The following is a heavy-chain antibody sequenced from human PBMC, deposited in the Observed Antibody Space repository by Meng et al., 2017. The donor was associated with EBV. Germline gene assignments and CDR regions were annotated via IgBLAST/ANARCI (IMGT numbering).Heavy chain of an antibody. J-gene: IGHJ5*02. CDR3: ARVNSDCGGVMCYKGWFDP. D-gene: IGHD2-21*01. Sequence: GQVHASGPGLVKPSGTPSLTCTVSGDSISDYYWSWIRQPPGKGLELIGYIHYSGSTYYNPSLKSRITISVDMSRNQFSLRLTSVTSADMAVYYCARVNSDCGGVMCYKGWFDPWGQGTLVTVSS. CDR2: IHYSGST. CDR1: GDSISDYY. V-gene: IGHV4-59*08.